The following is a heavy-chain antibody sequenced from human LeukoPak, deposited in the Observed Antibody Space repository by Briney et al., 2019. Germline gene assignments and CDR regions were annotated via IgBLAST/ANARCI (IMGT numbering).Heavy chain of an antibody. V-gene: IGHV1-69*01. Sequence: AASVKVSCKASGGTFSSYAISWVRQAPGQGLEWMGGIIPIFGTANYAQKFQGRVTITADESTSTAYMELSSLRSEDTAVYYCARNIITFVGVIVGFDYWGQGTLVTVST. D-gene: IGHD3-16*02. J-gene: IGHJ4*02. CDR1: GGTFSSYA. CDR2: IIPIFGTA. CDR3: ARNIITFVGVIVGFDY.